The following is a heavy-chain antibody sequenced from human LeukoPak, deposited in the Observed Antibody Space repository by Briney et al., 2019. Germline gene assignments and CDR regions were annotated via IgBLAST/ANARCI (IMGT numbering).Heavy chain of an antibody. Sequence: GGALRLSCAVSGFTFSSRGMQWVRLAPGKGLEWVAFISFDETNQYYADSVKGRFTISRDNSHNTLYLQMNSLRAEDTAVYYCARDSDEFFSNWLFPDYWGQGSLVIVSS. J-gene: IGHJ4*02. D-gene: IGHD3-22*01. CDR2: ISFDETNQ. V-gene: IGHV3-30*03. CDR1: GFTFSSRG. CDR3: ARDSDEFFSNWLFPDY.